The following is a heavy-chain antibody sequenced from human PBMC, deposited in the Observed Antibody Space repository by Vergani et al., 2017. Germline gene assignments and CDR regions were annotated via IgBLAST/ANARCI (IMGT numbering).Heavy chain of an antibody. CDR1: GAPISYWC. V-gene: IGHV4-4*07. CDR3: ATGAGPFDI. CDR2: LCPSGST. D-gene: IGHD7-27*01. Sequence: QVQMQESGPGLVKTSETLSLTCSASGAPISYWCWSWLRQPAGKGLEWIGRLCPSGSTNYKPSLKSRVTMSIDTSKNQFSLKQTSVTAADAAVYYCATGAGPFDIWGQGTLVTVSS. J-gene: IGHJ4*02.